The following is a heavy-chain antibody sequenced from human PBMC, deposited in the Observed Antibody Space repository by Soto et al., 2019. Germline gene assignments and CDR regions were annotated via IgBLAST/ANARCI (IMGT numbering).Heavy chain of an antibody. CDR3: ARGGSGWKALNWFDP. V-gene: IGHV4-31*11. J-gene: IGHJ5*02. CDR1: GASIDNNGYS. D-gene: IGHD6-19*01. CDR2: NNNRADT. Sequence: QVQLQESGPGLVIPSQTLTLTCAVSGASIDNNGYSWTWIRQHTGKGLEWIGTNNNRADTYYNPSIKSRLTISLDTFKNHFSLRRNAVTAADTAIYDCARGGSGWKALNWFDPWGQGIMVSVSS.